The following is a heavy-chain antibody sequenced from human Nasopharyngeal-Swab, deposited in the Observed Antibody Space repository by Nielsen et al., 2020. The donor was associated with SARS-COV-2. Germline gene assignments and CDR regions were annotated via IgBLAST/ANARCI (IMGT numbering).Heavy chain of an antibody. D-gene: IGHD6-13*01. Sequence: GESLKISCAASGFSFSSYGMSWVRQAPGKGLEWVANIKQDGSEKYYVDSVKGRFTISRDNAKNSLYLQMNSLRAEDTAVYYCARGPGSWYSLDYWGQGTLVTVSS. J-gene: IGHJ4*02. V-gene: IGHV3-7*01. CDR3: ARGPGSWYSLDY. CDR2: IKQDGSEK. CDR1: GFSFSSYG.